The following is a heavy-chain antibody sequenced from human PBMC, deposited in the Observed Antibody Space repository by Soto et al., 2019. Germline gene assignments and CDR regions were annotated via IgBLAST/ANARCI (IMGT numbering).Heavy chain of an antibody. D-gene: IGHD3-22*01. J-gene: IGHJ4*02. CDR3: ARVTHYYDSSGYYSIDY. Sequence: SETLSLTCTVSGGSISSGGHYWSWIRQHPGKGLEWIGYIYYSGSTYYNPSLKSRVTISVDTSKNQFSLKLSSVTAADTAVYYCARVTHYYDSSGYYSIDYWGQGTLVTVSS. CDR2: IYYSGST. CDR1: GGSISSGGHY. V-gene: IGHV4-31*03.